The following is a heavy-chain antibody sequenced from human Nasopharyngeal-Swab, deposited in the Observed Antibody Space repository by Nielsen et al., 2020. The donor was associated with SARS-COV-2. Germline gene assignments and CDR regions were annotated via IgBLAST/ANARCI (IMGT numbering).Heavy chain of an antibody. V-gene: IGHV3-53*04. D-gene: IGHD2-21*01. J-gene: IGHJ4*02. CDR2: VYSGGRT. CDR3: ATFPPSYCGGPTHYCDY. Sequence: VRRAPGKGLEWVSIVYSGGRTSYADSVNGRFSVSRHNSENTVYLQMNSLRTDDTALYYCATFPPSYCGGPTHYCDYWGQGTQVTVSS.